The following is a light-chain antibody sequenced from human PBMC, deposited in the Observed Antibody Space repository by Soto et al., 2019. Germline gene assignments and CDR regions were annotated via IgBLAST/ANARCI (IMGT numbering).Light chain of an antibody. V-gene: IGLV1-51*02. CDR3: GTWDSSLSAFYV. CDR2: ENN. CDR1: SSNIGKNY. J-gene: IGLJ1*01. Sequence: QSVLTQPPSVSAAPGQKVTISCSGSSSNIGKNYVSWYQQLPGTAPKLLIYENNKRPSGIPDRFSGSKSGTSATLGITGLPTGDEADYYCGTWDSSLSAFYVFGTGTKLTVL.